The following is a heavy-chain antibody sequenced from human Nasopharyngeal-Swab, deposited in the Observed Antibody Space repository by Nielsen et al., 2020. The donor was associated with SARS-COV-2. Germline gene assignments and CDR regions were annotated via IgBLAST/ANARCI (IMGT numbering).Heavy chain of an antibody. J-gene: IGHJ4*02. D-gene: IGHD6-13*01. Sequence: SETLSLTCTVSGGSIAYSTFYWGWIRQPPGKGLDWIGKNYYNGNNYQNPSLKSRLTISVDKSKNQLSLQLSSVTAADTAVYYCVRSSSWYYFDYWAQGTQVTVSS. CDR1: GGSIAYSTFY. V-gene: IGHV4-39*01. CDR3: VRSSSWYYFDY. CDR2: NYYNGNN.